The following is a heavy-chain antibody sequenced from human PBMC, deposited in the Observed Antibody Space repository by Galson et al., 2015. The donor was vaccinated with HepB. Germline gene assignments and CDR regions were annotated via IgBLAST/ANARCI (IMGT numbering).Heavy chain of an antibody. V-gene: IGHV3-30*04. Sequence: SLRLSCAASGFTFSTYAMHWVRQAPGKGLEWVAVVSFDGRNTYYGDSLKARFTISRDNSKNTVYLEMNSLRPEDTAVYYCAKDGTELYDSSVFSHYLYSWGQRTLVTVSS. CDR3: AKDGTELYDSSVFSHYLYS. CDR2: VSFDGRNT. CDR1: GFTFSTYA. J-gene: IGHJ4*02. D-gene: IGHD3-22*01.